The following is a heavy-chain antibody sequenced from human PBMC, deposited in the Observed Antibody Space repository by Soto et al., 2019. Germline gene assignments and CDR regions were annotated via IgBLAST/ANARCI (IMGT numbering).Heavy chain of an antibody. J-gene: IGHJ4*02. CDR1: GYTFTTYG. D-gene: IGHD3-10*01. CDR3: ARFYASGSYPYDY. V-gene: IGHV1-18*01. Sequence: GASVKVSCKASGYTFTTYGISWVRQAPGQGLEWMGLISAYNGNTNYAQNLQGRVTMTTDTSTSTAYMELRSLRSDDTAVYYCARFYASGSYPYDYWGQGTLVTVSS. CDR2: ISAYNGNT.